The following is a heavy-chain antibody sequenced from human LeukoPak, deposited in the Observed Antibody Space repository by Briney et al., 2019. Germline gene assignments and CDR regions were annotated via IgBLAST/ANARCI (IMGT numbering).Heavy chain of an antibody. J-gene: IGHJ4*02. D-gene: IGHD1/OR15-1a*01. CDR3: ARGDGELEQFDY. Sequence: GASVKVYCKASGGTFSSYTIIWVLQAPGQGLESMGRIIPILGIANYAQKFQGRVTITADKSTSTAYMELSSLRSEDTAVYYCARGDGELEQFDYWGQGTLVTVSS. V-gene: IGHV1-69*02. CDR1: GGTFSSYT. CDR2: IIPILGIA.